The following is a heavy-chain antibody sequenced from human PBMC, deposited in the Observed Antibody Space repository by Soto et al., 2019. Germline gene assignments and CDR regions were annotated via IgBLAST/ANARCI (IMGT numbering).Heavy chain of an antibody. D-gene: IGHD6-13*01. CDR3: ARSPRSSPYFDY. Sequence: SETLSLTCSVSGGSINSSSYFWGWVRQPPGKGLEWIGSIYYSGSTYYNPSLRSRVTISVDTSKNQFSLKLSSVTASDTAFYFCARSPRSSPYFDYWGQGALVTVSS. V-gene: IGHV4-39*07. J-gene: IGHJ4*02. CDR2: IYYSGST. CDR1: GGSINSSSYF.